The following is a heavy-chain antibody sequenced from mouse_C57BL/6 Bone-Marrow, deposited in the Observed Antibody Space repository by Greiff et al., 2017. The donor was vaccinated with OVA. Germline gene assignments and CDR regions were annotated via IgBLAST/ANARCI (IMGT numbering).Heavy chain of an antibody. CDR3: AREVYYDYDGAGWFAY. CDR2: IYPRSGNT. CDR1: GYTFTSYW. D-gene: IGHD2-4*01. V-gene: IGHV1-81*01. J-gene: IGHJ3*01. Sequence: QVQLQQPGAELVMPGASVKLSCKASGYTFTSYWMDWVKQRTGQGLEWIGEIYPRSGNTYYNEKFKGKATLTADKSSSTAYMELRSLTSEDSAVYFCAREVYYDYDGAGWFAYWGQGTLVTVSA.